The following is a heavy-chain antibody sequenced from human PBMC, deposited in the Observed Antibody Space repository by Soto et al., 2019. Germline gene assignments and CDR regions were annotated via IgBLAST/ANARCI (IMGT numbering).Heavy chain of an antibody. Sequence: VQLVESGGGVVQPGRSLRLSCAASGFTFSSYAMHWVRQAPGKGLEWVAVISYDGSNKYYADSVKGRFTISRDNSKNTLYLQMNSLRAEDTAVYYCARDMQQQLVRGTHYYYYGMDVWGQGTTVTVSS. J-gene: IGHJ6*02. CDR3: ARDMQQQLVRGTHYYYYGMDV. V-gene: IGHV3-30-3*01. CDR2: ISYDGSNK. CDR1: GFTFSSYA. D-gene: IGHD6-6*01.